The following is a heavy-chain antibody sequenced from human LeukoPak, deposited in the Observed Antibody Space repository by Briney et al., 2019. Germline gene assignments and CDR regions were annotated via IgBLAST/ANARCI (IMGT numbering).Heavy chain of an antibody. CDR1: GGSISSGGYS. J-gene: IGHJ4*02. CDR2: IYHSGST. V-gene: IGHV4-30-2*01. Sequence: PSETLSLTCAVSGGSISSGGYSWSWIRQPPGKGLEWIGYIYHSGSTYYNPSLKSRVTISVDRSKNQFSLKLSSVTAADTAVYYCAREGLVVTPYYFDYWGQGTLVTVSS. D-gene: IGHD2-21*01. CDR3: AREGLVVTPYYFDY.